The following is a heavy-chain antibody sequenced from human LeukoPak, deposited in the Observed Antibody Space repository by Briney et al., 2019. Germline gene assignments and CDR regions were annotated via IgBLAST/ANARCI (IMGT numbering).Heavy chain of an antibody. CDR3: ARGCVGDDSSDY. J-gene: IGHJ4*02. CDR1: GFTFDDYG. V-gene: IGHV3-20*04. Sequence: PGGSLRLSCAASGFTFDDYGMSWVRQAPGKGLERVSGINWNGGSTGYADSVKGRFTISRDNAKNSLYLQMNSLRAEDTALYYCARGCVGDDSSDYWGQGTLVTVSS. D-gene: IGHD3-22*01. CDR2: INWNGGST.